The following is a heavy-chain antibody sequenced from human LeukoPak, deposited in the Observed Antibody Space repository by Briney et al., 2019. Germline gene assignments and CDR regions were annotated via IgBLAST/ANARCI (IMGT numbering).Heavy chain of an antibody. D-gene: IGHD2-2*01. Sequence: GGSLRLSCAASGFRFTNYWMNWVRQARGKGLEWVSSISSSSSYIYYADSVKGRFTISRDNAKNSLYLQMNSLRAEDTAVYYCARECSSTSCYPPEMDYWGQGILVTVSS. V-gene: IGHV3-21*01. J-gene: IGHJ4*02. CDR1: GFRFTNYW. CDR3: ARECSSTSCYPPEMDY. CDR2: ISSSSSYI.